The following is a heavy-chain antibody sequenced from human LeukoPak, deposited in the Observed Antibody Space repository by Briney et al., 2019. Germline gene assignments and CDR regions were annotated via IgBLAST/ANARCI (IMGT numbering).Heavy chain of an antibody. CDR2: INSDGSST. V-gene: IGHV3-74*01. Sequence: GGSLRLPCAASGFTFSSYWMHWVRQAPGKGLVWVSRINSDGSSTSYADSVKGRFTTSRDNAKNTLYLQMNSLRAEDTAVYYCARVKRGYSGYDYLTDYWGQGTLVTVSS. J-gene: IGHJ4*02. CDR1: GFTFSSYW. CDR3: ARVKRGYSGYDYLTDY. D-gene: IGHD5-12*01.